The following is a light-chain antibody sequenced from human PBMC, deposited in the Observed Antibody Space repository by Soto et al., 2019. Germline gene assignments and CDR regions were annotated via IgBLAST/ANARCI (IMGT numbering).Light chain of an antibody. Sequence: QSVLTQPASVSWSPGQSITISCTGTSSDVGGYNYVSWYQQHPVKAPKLMIYDVTNRPSGVSDRFSGSKSGNTASLTISGLQADFEDDYYCSSYTSSSTHHFFGPGTEVTV. CDR3: SSYTSSSTHHF. V-gene: IGLV2-14*01. CDR2: DVT. CDR1: SSDVGGYNY. J-gene: IGLJ1*01.